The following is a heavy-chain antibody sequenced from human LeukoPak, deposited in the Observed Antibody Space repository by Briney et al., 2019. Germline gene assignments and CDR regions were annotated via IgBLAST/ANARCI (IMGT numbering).Heavy chain of an antibody. CDR1: GYTFISYY. D-gene: IGHD6-19*01. Sequence: ASVKVSCKASGYTFISYYIHWVRQAPGQGLEWMGMINPSGATTTYAQNFQGRVTMTRDTSTRTAYMELSSLRSEDTAVYYCAKEGNSGWVPKYWGQGTLVTVSS. J-gene: IGHJ4*02. V-gene: IGHV1-46*01. CDR2: INPSGATT. CDR3: AKEGNSGWVPKY.